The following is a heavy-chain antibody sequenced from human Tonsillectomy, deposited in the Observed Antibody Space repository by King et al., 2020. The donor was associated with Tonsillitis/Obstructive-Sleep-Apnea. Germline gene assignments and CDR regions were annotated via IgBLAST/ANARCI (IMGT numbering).Heavy chain of an antibody. J-gene: IGHJ4*02. CDR3: ARDSSGYYYLDY. V-gene: IGHV4-31*03. D-gene: IGHD3-22*01. CDR2: IYYSGST. Sequence: VQLQESGPGLVKPSQTLSLTCTVSGGSISSGGYYWSWIRQHPGKGLEWIGYIYYSGSTYYNPSLKSRVTISVDTSKNQFSLKLSSVTAADTAVYYCARDSSGYYYLDYWGQGTLVTVSS. CDR1: GGSISSGGYY.